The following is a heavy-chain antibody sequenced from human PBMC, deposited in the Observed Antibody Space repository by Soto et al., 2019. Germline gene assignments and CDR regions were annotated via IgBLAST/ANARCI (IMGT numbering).Heavy chain of an antibody. V-gene: IGHV1-18*01. CDR3: ATLTYTSGLDY. D-gene: IGHD6-19*01. CDR1: GYTFTSSG. J-gene: IGHJ4*02. CDR2: ISPYNGNT. Sequence: QVQLLQSGAEVQKPGASVKVSCKASGYTFTSSGIGWVRQAPGQGLEWMGWISPYNGNTNYAQKLQGRVTMTTDTSTSTAYMEVRSLRSDDPAVYYCATLTYTSGLDYWGQGPLVTVSS.